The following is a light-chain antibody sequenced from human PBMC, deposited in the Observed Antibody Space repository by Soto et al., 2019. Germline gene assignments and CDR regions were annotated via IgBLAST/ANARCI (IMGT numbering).Light chain of an antibody. CDR1: SSNIGSNA. CDR2: SNN. V-gene: IGLV1-44*01. CDR3: AAWDASLNVV. Sequence: QSVLTQSPSASGTPGQRVTISCSVTSSNIGSNAVSWYQQLPGTAPKLLINSNNQRPSGVPDRFSGSKSGTSASLAISGLQSEDEADYYCAAWDASLNVVFGGGTKLTVL. J-gene: IGLJ2*01.